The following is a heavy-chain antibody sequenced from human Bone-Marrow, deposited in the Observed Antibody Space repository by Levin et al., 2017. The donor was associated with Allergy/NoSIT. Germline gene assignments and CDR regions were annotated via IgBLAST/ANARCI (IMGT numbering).Heavy chain of an antibody. J-gene: IGHJ4*02. V-gene: IGHV3-64*01. Sequence: GGSLRLSCAASGFTFNSYAMHWVRQAPGKGLEYVSAISSNGGSTYYANSVKGRFTISRDNSKNTLYLQMGSLRAEDMAVYYCARVGVAATVVDYWGQGTLVTVSS. CDR1: GFTFNSYA. CDR3: ARVGVAATVVDY. CDR2: ISSNGGST. D-gene: IGHD2-15*01.